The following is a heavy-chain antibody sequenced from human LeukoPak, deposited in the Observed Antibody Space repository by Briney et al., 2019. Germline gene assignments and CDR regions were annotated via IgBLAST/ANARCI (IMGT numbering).Heavy chain of an antibody. CDR3: ARAVSRSYYGGHVDN. CDR1: GGTFSSYA. J-gene: IGHJ4*02. V-gene: IGHV1-69*04. D-gene: IGHD1-26*01. CDR2: IIPIFGIA. Sequence: GASVKVSCKASGGTFSSYAISWVRQAPGQGLEWMGRIIPIFGIANYAQKFQGRVTITADKSTSTAYMGLSSLRSEDTAVYYCARAVSRSYYGGHVDNWGQGTPVTVSS.